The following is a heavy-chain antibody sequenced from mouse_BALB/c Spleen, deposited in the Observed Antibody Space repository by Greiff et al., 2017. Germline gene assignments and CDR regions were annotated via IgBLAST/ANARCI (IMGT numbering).Heavy chain of an antibody. CDR2: IWSGGST. D-gene: IGHD2-14*01. CDR1: GFSLTSYG. V-gene: IGHV2-4-1*01. J-gene: IGHJ3*01. Sequence: VKLMESGPGLVQPSQSLSITCPVSGFSLTSYGVHWVRQSPGKGLEWLGVIWSGGSTDYNAAFISRLSISKDNSKSQVFFKMNSLQADDTAIYYCARTPAYYRYDAPWFAYWGQGTLVTVSA. CDR3: ARTPAYYRYDAPWFAY.